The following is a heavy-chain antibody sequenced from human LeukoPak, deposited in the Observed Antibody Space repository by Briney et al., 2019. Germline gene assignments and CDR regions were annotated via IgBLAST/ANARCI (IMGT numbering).Heavy chain of an antibody. J-gene: IGHJ4*02. CDR2: IHPSGSV. D-gene: IGHD2-15*01. Sequence: PSGTLALTCAVSGGSVNNDRWWNWVRHPPGKGLEWIGEIHPSGSVRYDPSLKSRVTISVDTSKNQFSLKLSSVTAADTAVYYCARGFPPWSDYWGQGTLVTVSS. CDR1: GGSVNNDRW. CDR3: ARGFPPWSDY. V-gene: IGHV4-4*02.